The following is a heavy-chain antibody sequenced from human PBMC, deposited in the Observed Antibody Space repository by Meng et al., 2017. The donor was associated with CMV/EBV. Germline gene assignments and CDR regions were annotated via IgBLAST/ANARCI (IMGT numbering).Heavy chain of an antibody. Sequence: GESLKISCKGSGYSFTRYWIGWVRQMPGKGLEWMGVIYPGDSDTRYSPSFQGQVTISVDKSISTAYLQWSSLKASDTAMYFCARPYYYDYSNYWHFDLWGRGTLVTVSS. J-gene: IGHJ2*01. D-gene: IGHD3-16*01. CDR2: IYPGDSDT. CDR3: ARPYYYDYSNYWHFDL. V-gene: IGHV5-51*01. CDR1: GYSFTRYW.